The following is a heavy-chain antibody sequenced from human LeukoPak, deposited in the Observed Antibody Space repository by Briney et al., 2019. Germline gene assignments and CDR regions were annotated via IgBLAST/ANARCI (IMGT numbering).Heavy chain of an antibody. CDR3: ARVAARYVGMDV. CDR2: IYYSGST. CDR1: AGSINNYY. J-gene: IGHJ6*02. Sequence: SATLSLTCTVSAGSINNYYWSRIRQPPGKGLEWIGYIYYSGSTNYNPSLKSRVTISVDTSKKQVSLNLSSVTAADTAVYYCARVAARYVGMDVWGQGTTVTVSS. V-gene: IGHV4-59*01. D-gene: IGHD6-6*01.